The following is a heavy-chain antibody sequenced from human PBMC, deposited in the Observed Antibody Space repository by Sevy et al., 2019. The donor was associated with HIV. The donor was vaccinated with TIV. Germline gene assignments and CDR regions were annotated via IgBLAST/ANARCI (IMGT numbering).Heavy chain of an antibody. J-gene: IGHJ6*02. Sequence: GGSLRLSCAASGFTFSSYSMNWVRQAPGKGLEWVSYISSSSSTIYYADSVKGRFTISRDNAKNSLYLQMNSLRAEDTAVYYWARAGGRSGYYYGMDVWGQGTTVTVSS. CDR2: ISSSSSTI. D-gene: IGHD3-16*01. CDR3: ARAGGRSGYYYGMDV. CDR1: GFTFSSYS. V-gene: IGHV3-48*01.